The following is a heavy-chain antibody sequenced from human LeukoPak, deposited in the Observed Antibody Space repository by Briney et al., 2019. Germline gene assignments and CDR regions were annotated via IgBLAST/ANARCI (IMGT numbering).Heavy chain of an antibody. CDR2: ISGSGGRT. J-gene: IGHJ4*02. CDR3: AKELGSSIVARLSH. D-gene: IGHD6-6*01. CDR1: GFTFSTYA. V-gene: IGHV3-23*01. Sequence: GGSLRLSCAASGFTFSTYAMSWVRQAPGKGLEWVSAISGSGGRTYYADSVKGRFTISRDNSKNTLDLQMNSLRAEDTAVYYCAKELGSSIVARLSHWGQGALVTVSS.